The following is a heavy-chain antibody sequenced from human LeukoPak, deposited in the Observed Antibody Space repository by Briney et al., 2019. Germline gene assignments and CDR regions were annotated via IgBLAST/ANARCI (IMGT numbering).Heavy chain of an antibody. CDR2: IYHTGNS. V-gene: IGHV4/OR15-8*03. D-gene: IGHD6-6*01. CDR3: ARDVGARLPGY. J-gene: IGHJ4*02. CDR1: GGSITSNNW. Sequence: SETLSLTCAVFGGSITSNNWWSWVRQSPGKGLEWIGEIYHTGNSNYNPSLKSRVIISVDKSKNEFSMKLTSVAAEDTAFYYCARDVGARLPGYWGQGILVTVSS.